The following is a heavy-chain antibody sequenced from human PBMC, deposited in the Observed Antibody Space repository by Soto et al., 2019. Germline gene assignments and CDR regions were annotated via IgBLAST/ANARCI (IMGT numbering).Heavy chain of an antibody. CDR3: ARERTGTTSMDV. CDR1: GYTFTSYD. V-gene: IGHV1-8*01. CDR2: MNPNSGNT. D-gene: IGHD1-1*01. Sequence: QVQLVQSGAEVKKPGASVKVSCKASGYTFTSYDINWVRQATGQGLEWMGWMNPNSGNTGYAQRFQSTVTMTRNTSISTAYMEQTSLRSEDTAVYYCARERTGTTSMDVWGQGTTVTVSS. J-gene: IGHJ6*02.